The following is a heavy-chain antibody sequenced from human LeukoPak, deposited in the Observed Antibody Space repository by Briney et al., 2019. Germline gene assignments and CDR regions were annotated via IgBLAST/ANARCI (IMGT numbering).Heavy chain of an antibody. D-gene: IGHD4-17*01. Sequence: PGGSLRLSCAASGFTFSSYAMSWVRQAPGKGLEWVSSITGSSASTYYADSVKGRLTISRDNSKNTLYLQMNSLRAEDTAVYYCANPARTTVTTQPIDYWGQGTLVTVSS. CDR1: GFTFSSYA. CDR3: ANPARTTVTTQPIDY. V-gene: IGHV3-23*01. J-gene: IGHJ4*02. CDR2: ITGSSAST.